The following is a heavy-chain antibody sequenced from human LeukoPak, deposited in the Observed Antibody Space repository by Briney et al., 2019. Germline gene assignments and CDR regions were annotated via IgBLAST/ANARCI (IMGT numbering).Heavy chain of an antibody. D-gene: IGHD3-10*01. CDR3: GRAADSGSYYNSGFDY. CDR2: ISAYSGNT. CDR1: GYTFTSYG. Sequence: ASVKVSCKASGYTFTSYGISWVRQAPGQGLEWMGWISAYSGNTNYAQKLQGRVTMTTDTSTSTAYMELRSLRSDDTAVYYCGRAADSGSYYNSGFDYWGQGTLVTVSS. J-gene: IGHJ4*02. V-gene: IGHV1-18*01.